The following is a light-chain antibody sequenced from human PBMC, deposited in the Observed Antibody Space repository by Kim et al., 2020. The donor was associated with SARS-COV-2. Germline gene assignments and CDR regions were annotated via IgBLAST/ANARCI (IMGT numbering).Light chain of an antibody. CDR2: DAS. CDR1: TGAVTSGHY. Sequence: PGGTVTLTCGSSTGAVTSGHYPYWFQQKPGQATRTLIYDASNKHSWTPARFSGSLLGGKAALTLSGAQPEDEAEYYCLLSYSGAWVFGGGTQLTVL. CDR3: LLSYSGAWV. V-gene: IGLV7-46*01. J-gene: IGLJ3*02.